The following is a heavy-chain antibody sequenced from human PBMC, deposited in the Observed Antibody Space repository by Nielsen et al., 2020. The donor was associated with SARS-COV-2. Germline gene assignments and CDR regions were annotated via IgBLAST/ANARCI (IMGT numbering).Heavy chain of an antibody. V-gene: IGHV3-23*01. D-gene: IGHD3-9*01. CDR1: GFTFSSYA. Sequence: GGSLRLSCAASGFTFSSYAMSWVRQAPGKGLEWVSAISGSGGSTYYADSVKGRFTISRDNSKNTLYLQMNSLRAEDTAVYYCAKDLVPILRYFDWLLDFDYWGQGTLVTVSS. J-gene: IGHJ4*02. CDR2: ISGSGGST. CDR3: AKDLVPILRYFDWLLDFDY.